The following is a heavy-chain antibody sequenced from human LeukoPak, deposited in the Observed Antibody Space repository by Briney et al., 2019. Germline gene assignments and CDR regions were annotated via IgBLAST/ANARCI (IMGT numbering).Heavy chain of an antibody. V-gene: IGHV3-64*01. CDR1: GFTFSSYA. Sequence: PGGSLRLSCAASGFTFSSYAMHWVRQAPGKGLEYVSAISSNGGSTYYANSVKGRFTISRDNSKNTLYLQMGSLRAEDMAVYYCARDPGLYGDCYFDYWGQGTLVTVSS. CDR2: ISSNGGST. D-gene: IGHD4-17*01. J-gene: IGHJ4*02. CDR3: ARDPGLYGDCYFDY.